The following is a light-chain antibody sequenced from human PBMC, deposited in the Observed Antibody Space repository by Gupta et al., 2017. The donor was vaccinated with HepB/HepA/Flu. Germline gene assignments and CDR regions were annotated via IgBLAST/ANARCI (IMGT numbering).Light chain of an antibody. Sequence: EIVMTQSTANLSVSPGERATLSCRASQSVSSNLAWYQQKPGQAPRLLIYGASTRATGIPARFSGSGSGTEFTLTISSLQSEDFAVYYCQQYNNWPQTFGQGTKLEIK. CDR2: GAS. CDR3: QQYNNWPQT. CDR1: QSVSSN. J-gene: IGKJ2*01. V-gene: IGKV3-15*01.